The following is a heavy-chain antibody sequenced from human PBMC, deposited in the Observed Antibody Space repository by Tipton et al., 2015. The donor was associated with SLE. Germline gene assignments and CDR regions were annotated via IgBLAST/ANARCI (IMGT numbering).Heavy chain of an antibody. J-gene: IGHJ6*02. Sequence: TLSLTCTVSGGSISSYYWSWIRQPPGKGLEWIGYIYTSGSTNYTPSLKSRVTISVDTSKNQFSLKLSSVTAADTAVYYCARLDLYGMDVWGQGTTVTVSS. D-gene: IGHD1-1*01. CDR3: ARLDLYGMDV. V-gene: IGHV4-4*09. CDR2: IYTSGST. CDR1: GGSISSYY.